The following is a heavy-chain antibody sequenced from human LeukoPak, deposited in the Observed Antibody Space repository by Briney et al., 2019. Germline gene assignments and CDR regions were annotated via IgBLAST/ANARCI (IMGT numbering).Heavy chain of an antibody. J-gene: IGHJ4*02. CDR2: ISSNSIYV. D-gene: IGHD1-14*01. CDR3: ARDQVDRIWYFDY. V-gene: IGHV3-21*01. CDR1: GFTFSSFA. Sequence: GGSLRLSCAASGFTFSSFAMSWVRQAPGKGLEWVSSISSNSIYVFYADSMKGRFTISRDNAKNSLSLQMNSLRAEDTAVYYCARDQVDRIWYFDYWGQGTLVTVSS.